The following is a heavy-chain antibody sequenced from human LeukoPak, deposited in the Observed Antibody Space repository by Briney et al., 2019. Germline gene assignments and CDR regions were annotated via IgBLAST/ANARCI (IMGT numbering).Heavy chain of an antibody. D-gene: IGHD2-15*01. Sequence: GGSLRLSCAASGFTFDDYAMHWVRQAPGKGLEWVSGISWNSGSIGYADSVKGRFTISRDNAKNSLYLQMNSLRAEDTALYYCAKVGYCSGGSCYSGFDYWGQGTLVTVSS. J-gene: IGHJ4*02. CDR3: AKVGYCSGGSCYSGFDY. V-gene: IGHV3-9*01. CDR2: ISWNSGSI. CDR1: GFTFDDYA.